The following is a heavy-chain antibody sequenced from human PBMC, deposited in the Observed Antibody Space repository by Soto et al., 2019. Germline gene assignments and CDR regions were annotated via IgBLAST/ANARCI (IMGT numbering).Heavy chain of an antibody. V-gene: IGHV1-69*13. D-gene: IGHD2-2*01. CDR3: ARTPSVNYAYGAFDI. J-gene: IGHJ3*02. CDR1: GGTFSSYA. CDR2: IIPIFGTA. Sequence: WASVKVSCKASGGTFSSYAISWVRQAPGQGLEWMGGIIPIFGTANYAQKFQGRVTITADESTSTAYMELSSLRSEDTAVYYCARTPSVNYAYGAFDIWGQGTMVTVSS.